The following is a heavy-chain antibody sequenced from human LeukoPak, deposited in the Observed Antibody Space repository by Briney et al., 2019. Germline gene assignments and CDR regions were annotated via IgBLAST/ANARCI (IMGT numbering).Heavy chain of an antibody. CDR1: GFTVSSNY. Sequence: PGGSLRLSCAASGFTVSSNYMTWVRQAPGKGLEWVSIIYAGGMTYYADSVKGRFTISRDNAKNSLYLQMNSPRAEDTAVYYCARDSSTLFDYWGQGTLVTVSS. CDR3: ARDSSTLFDY. V-gene: IGHV3-53*01. J-gene: IGHJ4*02. CDR2: IYAGGMT. D-gene: IGHD2-2*01.